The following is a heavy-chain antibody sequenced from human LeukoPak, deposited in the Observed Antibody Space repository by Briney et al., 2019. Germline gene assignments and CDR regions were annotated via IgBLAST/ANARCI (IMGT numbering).Heavy chain of an antibody. CDR3: ARSAYSSSPHGPYYYYYYGMDV. D-gene: IGHD6-6*01. CDR2: IIPILGLA. V-gene: IGHV1-69*02. CDR1: GCTFSSYT. J-gene: IGHJ6*02. Sequence: SETVSCKASGCTFSSYTISWVRQAPRQRLEWMGRIIPILGLANYAQKPQARVTITADKSTSTGYMALSSLRSEDTAVYYCARSAYSSSPHGPYYYYYYGMDVWGQGTTVTVSS.